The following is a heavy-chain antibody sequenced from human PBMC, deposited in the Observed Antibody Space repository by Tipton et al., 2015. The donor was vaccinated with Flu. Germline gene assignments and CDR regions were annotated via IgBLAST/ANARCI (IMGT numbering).Heavy chain of an antibody. CDR3: ARESKGLPGPQN. D-gene: IGHD5-12*01. CDR1: GFTFSSFA. Sequence: QVQLVQSGGGVVQPGKSLRLSCAASGFTFSSFAMHWVRQAPGKGLEWVAVISYDGNNEYYAESVKGRFAISRDNSKNMMYLQMNSLRAEDGAVYYCARESKGLPGPQNGGQGTLVIVSS. V-gene: IGHV3-30*09. J-gene: IGHJ4*02. CDR2: ISYDGNNE.